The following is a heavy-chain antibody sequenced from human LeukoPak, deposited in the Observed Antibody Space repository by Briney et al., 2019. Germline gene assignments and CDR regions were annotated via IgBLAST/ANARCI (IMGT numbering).Heavy chain of an antibody. CDR1: GFTFTGYA. CDR2: TTGSGGSS. Sequence: PGGSLRLSCAASGFTFTGYAMTWVRQAPGKGLEWVSTTTGSGGSSYYADSVMGRFTISRDNSKNTLFLQMNGLRAEDTAVYYCAKGVVVVAASYYYMDVWGKGTTVTVPS. V-gene: IGHV3-23*01. D-gene: IGHD2-15*01. CDR3: AKGVVVVAASYYYMDV. J-gene: IGHJ6*03.